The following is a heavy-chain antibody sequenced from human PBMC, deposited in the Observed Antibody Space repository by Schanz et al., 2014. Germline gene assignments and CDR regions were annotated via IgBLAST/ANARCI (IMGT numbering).Heavy chain of an antibody. Sequence: VHLVESGGGLAQPGGSLRLSCAASGFTFSDNFMSWIRQAPGKGLEWISYITTSTSYTNYADSVRGRFTISRDNTRNSVYLQMDGLRADDTAVYYCARVFRIYMYFFDSWGQGTLVAVSS. V-gene: IGHV3-11*06. CDR1: GFTFSDNF. CDR3: ARVFRIYMYFFDS. J-gene: IGHJ4*02. D-gene: IGHD3-10*01. CDR2: ITTSTSYT.